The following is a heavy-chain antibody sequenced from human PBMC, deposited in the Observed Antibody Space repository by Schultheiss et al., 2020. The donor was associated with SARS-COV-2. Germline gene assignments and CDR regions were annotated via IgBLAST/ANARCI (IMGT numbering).Heavy chain of an antibody. CDR1: GFTFSSYA. CDR3: TTDPLVLRYFDWLHDWFDP. CDR2: ISYDGSNK. Sequence: GGSLRLSCAASGFTFSSYAMHWVRQAPGKGLEWVAVISYDGSNKYYADSVKGRFTISRDNSKNTLYLQMNSLKTEDTAVYYCTTDPLVLRYFDWLHDWFDPWGQGTLVTVSS. D-gene: IGHD3-9*01. J-gene: IGHJ5*02. V-gene: IGHV3-30*07.